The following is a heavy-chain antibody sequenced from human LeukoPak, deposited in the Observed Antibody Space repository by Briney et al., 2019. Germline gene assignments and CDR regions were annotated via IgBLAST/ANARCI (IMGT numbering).Heavy chain of an antibody. J-gene: IGHJ4*02. CDR2: ISYDGSNK. V-gene: IGHV3-30*04. D-gene: IGHD5-12*01. CDR1: GFTFSNFA. Sequence: GGSLRPSCATSGFTFSNFAIHWVRQAPGKGLEWVAAISYDGSNKYFADSVKGRFTISRDNSGNTLYLQMNSLRAEDTAVYYCARESGYSGYDFPFDYWGQGTLVTVSS. CDR3: ARESGYSGYDFPFDY.